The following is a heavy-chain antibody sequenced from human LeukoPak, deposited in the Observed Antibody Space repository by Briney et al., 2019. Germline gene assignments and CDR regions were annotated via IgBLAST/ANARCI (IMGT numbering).Heavy chain of an antibody. CDR3: AKDRRNDFDY. CDR1: GFTFDDYA. V-gene: IGHV3-9*01. J-gene: IGHJ4*02. Sequence: PGGSLRLSWAASGFTFDDYAMHWVRQAPGKGLEWVSGISGNSGSIGYADSVKGRFTISRDNAKNSLYLQMNSLRAEDTALYYCAKDRRNDFDYWGQGTLVTVSS. D-gene: IGHD1-14*01. CDR2: ISGNSGSI.